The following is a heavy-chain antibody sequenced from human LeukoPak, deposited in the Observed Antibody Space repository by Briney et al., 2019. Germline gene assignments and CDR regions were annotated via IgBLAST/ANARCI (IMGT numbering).Heavy chain of an antibody. D-gene: IGHD5-24*01. CDR1: GGTFISYT. J-gene: IGHJ5*02. CDR3: EREETAKALGWFDP. CDR2: ILPILGVV. V-gene: IGHV1-69*04. Sequence: SAKVSCKASGGTFISYTFSWVRQAPGQGLEWMGRILPILGVVNYAETFWGGVSITADKSTSTVHMELSSLRSEDAAVYYCEREETAKALGWFDPWGQGTPVTVSS.